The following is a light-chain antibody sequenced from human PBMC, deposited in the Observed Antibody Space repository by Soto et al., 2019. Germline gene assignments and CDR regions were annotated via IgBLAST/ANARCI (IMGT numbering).Light chain of an antibody. V-gene: IGKV3-20*01. CDR2: GAS. CDR3: QQYNSSPFT. CDR1: QSISNSY. J-gene: IGKJ3*01. Sequence: EIVLTQSPGTLYLSPGARATLSCRASQSISNSYLAWYQQKPGQAPRLLIYGASSRATGIPDRFSGSGSGTDFTLTISRLEPEDFAVYYCQQYNSSPFTCGPGTKVHIK.